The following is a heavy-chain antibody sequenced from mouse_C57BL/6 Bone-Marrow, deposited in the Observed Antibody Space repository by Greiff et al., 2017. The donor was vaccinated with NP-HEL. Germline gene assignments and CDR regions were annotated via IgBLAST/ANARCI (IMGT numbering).Heavy chain of an antibody. V-gene: IGHV1-80*01. CDR3: ARGDYVSSRFGCAMDY. Sequence: QVQLQQSGAELVKPGASVKISCKASGYAFSSYWMNWVKERPGKGLEWLGQIYPGDGDTKYNGKFKGKATLTADKSSSTAYMQVSSLTSEDSAVYFCARGDYVSSRFGCAMDYWGQGTSVTVSS. CDR2: IYPGDGDT. D-gene: IGHD1-1*01. J-gene: IGHJ4*01. CDR1: GYAFSSYW.